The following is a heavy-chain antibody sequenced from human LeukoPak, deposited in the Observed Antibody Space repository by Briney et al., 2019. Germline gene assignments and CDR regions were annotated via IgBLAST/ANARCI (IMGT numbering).Heavy chain of an antibody. J-gene: IGHJ3*02. V-gene: IGHV3-48*02. Sequence: PGGSLRLSCAASGFTFSSYEMNWVRQAPGKGLEWVSYISSTSSTIHYADSVKGRFAISRDNAKNSLYLQMNSLRDEDTAVYYCASGSRGLHDAFDIWGQGTMVTVSS. CDR3: ASGSRGLHDAFDI. D-gene: IGHD1-26*01. CDR1: GFTFSSYE. CDR2: ISSTSSTI.